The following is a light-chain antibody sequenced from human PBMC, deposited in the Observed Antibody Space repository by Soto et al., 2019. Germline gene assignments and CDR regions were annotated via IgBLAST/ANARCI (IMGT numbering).Light chain of an antibody. CDR3: AAWDDSLNGVV. CDR1: NSNIGNST. Sequence: QSVLTQPPSASGTPGQRVTISCSGSNSNIGNSTVNWYQQLPGTAPKVLIYSNNQRPSGVPDRFSGSKSGTSASLAISGLQSEDEAEYYCAAWDDSLNGVVFGGGTQLTVL. CDR2: SNN. J-gene: IGLJ2*01. V-gene: IGLV1-44*01.